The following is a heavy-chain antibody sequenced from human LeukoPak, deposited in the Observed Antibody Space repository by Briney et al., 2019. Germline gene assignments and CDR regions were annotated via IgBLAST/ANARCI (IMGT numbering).Heavy chain of an antibody. V-gene: IGHV5-51*01. CDR1: GYSFTSYW. CDR3: AGSSDSSGYYDYFDY. Sequence: GESLKISCNVSGYSFTSYWIGWVRQMPGKGLEWMAIIYPGDSDTRYSPSLQGQVTISADKSISTAYLQWSSLKASDTAMYYCAGSSDSSGYYDYFDYWGQGTLVTVSS. D-gene: IGHD3-22*01. CDR2: IYPGDSDT. J-gene: IGHJ4*02.